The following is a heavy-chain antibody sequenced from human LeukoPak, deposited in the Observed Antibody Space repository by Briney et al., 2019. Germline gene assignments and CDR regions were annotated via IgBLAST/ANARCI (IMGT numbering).Heavy chain of an antibody. CDR2: ISYDKSKI. V-gene: IGHV3-30*02. J-gene: IGHJ6*03. CDR1: GFTFSSSS. CDR3: AKAVVEYSYVLTYYMDV. Sequence: GGSLRLSCAASGFTFSSSSMNWVRRAPGKGLEWVSFISYDKSKIYYGDYVKGRFAISRDNSKNTLYLQLNSLRIEDSAVYYCAKAVVEYSYVLTYYMDVWGKETTVTVSS. D-gene: IGHD5-18*01.